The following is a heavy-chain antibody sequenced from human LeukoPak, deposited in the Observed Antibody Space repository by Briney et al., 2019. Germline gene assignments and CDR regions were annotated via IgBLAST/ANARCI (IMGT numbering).Heavy chain of an antibody. Sequence: PSETLSLTCTVSGGSISSYYWSWIRQPPGKGLEWIGYIYYSGSTNYNPSLKSRVTISVDTSKNQFSLKLSSVTAADTAVYYCARGPRVLGAAKYFDYWGQGTLVTVSS. CDR2: IYYSGST. V-gene: IGHV4-59*01. CDR3: ARGPRVLGAAKYFDY. CDR1: GGSISSYY. D-gene: IGHD1-26*01. J-gene: IGHJ4*02.